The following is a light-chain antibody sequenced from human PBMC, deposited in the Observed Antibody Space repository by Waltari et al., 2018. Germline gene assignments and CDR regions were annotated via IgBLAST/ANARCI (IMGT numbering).Light chain of an antibody. CDR3: SSFAGSSQML. J-gene: IGLJ2*01. V-gene: IGLV2-8*01. CDR2: EVS. CDR1: SRDVGGFAY. Sequence: QSALTQPPSASGSPGQSVTIPCPGTSRDVGGFAYFSWYQQHPGKVPRLMIYEVSKRPSGVPDRFSGSKSGNTASLTVSGLQVEDEADYYCSSFAGSSQMLFGGGTKLTVL.